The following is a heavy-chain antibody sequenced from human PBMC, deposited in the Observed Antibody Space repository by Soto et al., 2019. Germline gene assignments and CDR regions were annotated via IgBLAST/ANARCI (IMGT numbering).Heavy chain of an antibody. V-gene: IGHV3-30-3*01. CDR1: GFTFSSYL. CDR2: ISRDGSNE. CDR3: ARDDEGGSDCDLGY. Sequence: QVQLVESGGGVVQPGRSLRLSCATSGFTFSSYLIHWVRQTPDKGLEWVAFISRDGSNEYYADSVKGRFTISRDNSKHTLYLEMNSLRDEDTAVYYCARDDEGGSDCDLGYWGQGTLVTVSS. J-gene: IGHJ4*02. D-gene: IGHD3-10*01.